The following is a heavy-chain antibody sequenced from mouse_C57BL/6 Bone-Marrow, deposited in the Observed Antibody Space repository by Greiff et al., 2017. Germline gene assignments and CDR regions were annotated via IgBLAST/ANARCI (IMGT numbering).Heavy chain of an antibody. CDR3: ARHGDYSKSDAMDY. Sequence: EVMLVESGGGLVQPGESLKLSCESNEYEFPSHDMSWVRKTPEKRLALVAAINSDGGSTYYPDTMERRFIISRDNTKKTLYLQMSSLRSEDTALYYCARHGDYSKSDAMDYWGQGTSVTVSS. D-gene: IGHD2-5*01. J-gene: IGHJ4*01. CDR1: EYEFPSHD. V-gene: IGHV5-2*03. CDR2: INSDGGST.